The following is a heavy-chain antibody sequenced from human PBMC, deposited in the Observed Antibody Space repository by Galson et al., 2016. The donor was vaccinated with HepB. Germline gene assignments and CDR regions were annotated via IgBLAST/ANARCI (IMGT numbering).Heavy chain of an antibody. Sequence: SLRLSCAASGFTFSDFAMHWVRQGPGKGLEWVTVISYHGNDRYYADSVRGRFTISRDNSKNTLYLQMNSLRAEDTAVYYCARDNTILWFGELIGNAFDIWGQGTLVTVSS. CDR3: ARDNTILWFGELIGNAFDI. V-gene: IGHV3-30*04. D-gene: IGHD3-10*01. J-gene: IGHJ3*02. CDR2: ISYHGNDR. CDR1: GFTFSDFA.